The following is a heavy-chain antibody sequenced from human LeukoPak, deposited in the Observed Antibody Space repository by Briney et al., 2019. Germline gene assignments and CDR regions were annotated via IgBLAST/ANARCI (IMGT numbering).Heavy chain of an antibody. Sequence: GESLQISCKGSGSIFTSYWIGWVRPLPGKGLEWMGIIYPGDSDTRYSPSFQGQVTISADKSISTAYLQWSSLKASDTAMYYCARLSIVVPAANPIGWFDPWGQGTLVTVSS. D-gene: IGHD2-2*01. V-gene: IGHV5-51*01. J-gene: IGHJ5*02. CDR1: GSIFTSYW. CDR2: IYPGDSDT. CDR3: ARLSIVVPAANPIGWFDP.